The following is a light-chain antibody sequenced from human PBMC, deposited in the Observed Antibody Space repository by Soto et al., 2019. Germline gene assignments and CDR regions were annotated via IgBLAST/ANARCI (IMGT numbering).Light chain of an antibody. CDR1: QSVSSNY. V-gene: IGKV3-20*01. Sequence: SREPPYSSPGETATLSCRASQSVSSNYLGWYQQKPGQAPRLLIYAASSRATGIPDRFSGSGSGTDFTLSISRLEPEDFAVYYCQQHGSLHIKFGEGTRLEIK. J-gene: IGKJ5*01. CDR2: AAS. CDR3: QQHGSLHIK.